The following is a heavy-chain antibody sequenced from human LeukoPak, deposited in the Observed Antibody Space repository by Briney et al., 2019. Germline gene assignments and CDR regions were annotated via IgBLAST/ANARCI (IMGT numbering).Heavy chain of an antibody. J-gene: IGHJ4*02. V-gene: IGHV3-23*01. CDR1: GFTFRSYG. D-gene: IGHD2-21*02. CDR2: ISGSGSYT. Sequence: GGSLRLSCAASGFTFRSYGMSWVRQTPGKGLEWVSSISGSGSYTYYADSVKGRFTISRDNSKNTLYLQMSSLSAQHAAIYYCATSPDIEASVTLYYLDSWGQGTLVTVSS. CDR3: ATSPDIEASVTLYYLDS.